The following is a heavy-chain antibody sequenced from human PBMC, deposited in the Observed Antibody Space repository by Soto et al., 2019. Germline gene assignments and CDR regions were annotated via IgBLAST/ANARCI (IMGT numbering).Heavy chain of an antibody. D-gene: IGHD1-1*01. V-gene: IGHV1-18*01. CDR1: GYTFTSYG. Sequence: QVHLVQSGAEVKKPGASVKVSCKASGYTFTSYGITWVRQAPGQGLEWMGWISAHNGNTDYAQKLQSRVIVTRDTSTSTAYMELRSLISDDTAVYYCARGRYGDYWGKGALVTVSS. CDR3: ARGRYGDY. CDR2: ISAHNGNT. J-gene: IGHJ4*02.